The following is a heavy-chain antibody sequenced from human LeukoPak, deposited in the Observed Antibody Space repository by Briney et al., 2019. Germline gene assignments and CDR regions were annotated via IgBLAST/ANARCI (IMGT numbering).Heavy chain of an antibody. CDR3: ARVVSSSWLYFDY. Sequence: GGSLRLSCAASGFTFSSYWMSWVRQAPGKGLEWVANIKQDGSEKYYVDSVKGRFTISRDNAKNSLYLQMNSLRAEDTAVYYCARVVSSSWLYFDYWGQGTLVTVSS. J-gene: IGHJ4*02. CDR2: IKQDGSEK. V-gene: IGHV3-7*01. D-gene: IGHD6-13*01. CDR1: GFTFSSYW.